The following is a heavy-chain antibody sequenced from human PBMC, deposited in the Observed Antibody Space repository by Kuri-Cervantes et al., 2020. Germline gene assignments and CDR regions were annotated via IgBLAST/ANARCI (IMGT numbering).Heavy chain of an antibody. J-gene: IGHJ4*02. V-gene: IGHV3-7*01. CDR3: AKDMDSYGGPFDY. CDR2: IKQDGSEK. D-gene: IGHD5-18*01. CDR1: GFTFSSYW. Sequence: GESLKISCAASGFTFSSYWMSWVRQAPGKGLEWVANIKQDGSEKYYVDSVKGRFTISRDNAKNSLYLQMNSLRAEDTAVYYCAKDMDSYGGPFDYWGQGTLVTVSS.